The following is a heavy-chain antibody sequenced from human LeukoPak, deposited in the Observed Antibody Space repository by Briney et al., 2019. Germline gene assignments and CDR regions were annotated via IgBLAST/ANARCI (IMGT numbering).Heavy chain of an antibody. Sequence: GGSLRLSCTASGFTFKNYRMTWVRQAPGKGLEWVASMKDDGNEIQYVDSVKGRFTISRDNAKNSLYLQMNNLRAEDTAVYYCARNRATNDYWGQGTLVTASS. V-gene: IGHV3-7*01. CDR2: MKDDGNEI. D-gene: IGHD1-26*01. CDR1: GFTFKNYR. J-gene: IGHJ4*02. CDR3: ARNRATNDY.